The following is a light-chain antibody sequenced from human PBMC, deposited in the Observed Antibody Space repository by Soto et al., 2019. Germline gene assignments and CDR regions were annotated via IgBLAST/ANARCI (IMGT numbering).Light chain of an antibody. CDR1: NIRRKT. CDR2: DDS. CDR3: QVWDSSFDHPV. Sequence: SYELTQPPSVSVAPGQTARITCGGNNIRRKTVHWYQQRPGQAPVLVVYDDSDRPSGIPERFSGSNSGNTATLTISRVEAGDEADYSCQVWDSSFDHPVFGGGTKLTVL. J-gene: IGLJ3*02. V-gene: IGLV3-21*02.